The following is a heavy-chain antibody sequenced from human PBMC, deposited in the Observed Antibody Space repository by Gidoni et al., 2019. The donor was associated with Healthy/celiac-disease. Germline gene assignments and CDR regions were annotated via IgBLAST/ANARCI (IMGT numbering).Heavy chain of an antibody. Sequence: DVQLLESGGGLVQPGGSLRLSCAASGFTFSCYAMSWVRQAPGKGLEWVSAISGSGGSTYYADSVKGRFTISRDNSKNTLYLQMNSLRAEDTAVYYCAKGGLQYSSKRDAFDIWGQGTMVTVSS. CDR1: GFTFSCYA. D-gene: IGHD6-13*01. CDR2: ISGSGGST. J-gene: IGHJ3*02. V-gene: IGHV3-23*01. CDR3: AKGGLQYSSKRDAFDI.